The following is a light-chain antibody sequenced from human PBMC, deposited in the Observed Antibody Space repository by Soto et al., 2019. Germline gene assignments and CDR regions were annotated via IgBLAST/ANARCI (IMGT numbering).Light chain of an antibody. V-gene: IGLV6-57*01. J-gene: IGLJ2*01. Sequence: NFMLSQPHSVSESPGKTVTISCTRSSGNIVSNYVQWYQQRPGRSPITVIYEDDDRPSGVPDRFSGSIDTSFNSASLTISGLKTEDEADYYCQSYDADILIFGGGTKLTVL. CDR1: SGNIVSNY. CDR2: EDD. CDR3: QSYDADILI.